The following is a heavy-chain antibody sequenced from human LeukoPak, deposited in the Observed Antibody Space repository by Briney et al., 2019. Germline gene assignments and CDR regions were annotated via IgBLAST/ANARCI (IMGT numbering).Heavy chain of an antibody. V-gene: IGHV3-30*02. CDR3: AKGDTAMIFDY. J-gene: IGHJ4*02. CDR1: GFTFSSYG. D-gene: IGHD5-18*01. CDR2: IRYDGSNK. Sequence: GGSLRLSCAASGFTFSSYGMHWVRHPPAKGLEWVAFIRYDGSNKYYSDSSKGRFTISRANSKNTLYLQRNSLRAEDTAVYYCAKGDTAMIFDYWGQGTLVTVSS.